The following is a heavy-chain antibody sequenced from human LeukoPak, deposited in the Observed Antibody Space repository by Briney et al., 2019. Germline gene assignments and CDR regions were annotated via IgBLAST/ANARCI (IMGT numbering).Heavy chain of an antibody. Sequence: GESLKISCEGSGYSFTSYWISWVRQMPGKGLEWMGRIDPSDSYTNYSPSFQGHVTISADKSISTAYLQWSSLKASDTAMYYCAMRRIGSGSYYNDDYWGQGTLVTISS. J-gene: IGHJ4*02. CDR2: IDPSDSYT. CDR3: AMRRIGSGSYYNDDY. CDR1: GYSFTSYW. D-gene: IGHD3-10*01. V-gene: IGHV5-10-1*01.